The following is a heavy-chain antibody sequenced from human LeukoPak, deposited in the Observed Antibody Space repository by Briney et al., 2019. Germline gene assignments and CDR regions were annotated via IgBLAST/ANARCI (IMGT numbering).Heavy chain of an antibody. CDR3: VSTTGP. V-gene: IGHV3-7*01. J-gene: IGHJ5*02. Sequence: GRSLRLSCAASGFTFSYYWMRWVPQAPGKGLEWVDNIKEDGSEKYYVDSVKGRFTISTDNARNSVFLQMSSLRAEDTAVYYCVSTTGPWGQGTLVTVSS. D-gene: IGHD1-7*01. CDR1: GFTFSYYW. CDR2: IKEDGSEK.